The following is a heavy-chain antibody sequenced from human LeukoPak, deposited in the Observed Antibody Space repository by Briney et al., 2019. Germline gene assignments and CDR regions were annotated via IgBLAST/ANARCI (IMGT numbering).Heavy chain of an antibody. V-gene: IGHV1-2*02. CDR2: INPNSGGT. J-gene: IGHJ6*03. CDR3: ARDRGRISDYYGSGSSLHYCMDV. CDR1: EYTFTDYY. D-gene: IGHD3-10*01. Sequence: ASVKVSCKASEYTFTDYYMHWVRQAPGQGLEWVGYINPNSGGTNYAQKFQGRVTTTRDTSISTAYMDLSRLTSDDTAIYYCARDRGRISDYYGSGSSLHYCMDVWGKGTTVTVSS.